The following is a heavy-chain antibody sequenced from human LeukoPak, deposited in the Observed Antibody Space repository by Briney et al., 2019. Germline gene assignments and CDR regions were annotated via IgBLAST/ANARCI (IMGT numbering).Heavy chain of an antibody. V-gene: IGHV1-2*06. Sequence: ASVKASCKASGYTFTGYYMHWVRQAPGQGLEWMGRINPNSGGTNYAQKFQGRVTMTRDTSISTAYMELSRLRSDDTAVYYCAASSGWGYYFDYWGQGTLVTVSS. CDR2: INPNSGGT. CDR3: AASSGWGYYFDY. CDR1: GYTFTGYY. D-gene: IGHD6-19*01. J-gene: IGHJ4*02.